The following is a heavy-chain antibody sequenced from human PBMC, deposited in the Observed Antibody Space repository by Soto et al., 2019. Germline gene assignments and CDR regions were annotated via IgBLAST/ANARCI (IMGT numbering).Heavy chain of an antibody. CDR2: ISSSSSYI. CDR1: AFTFTSYS. CDR3: ARDPSVSFGGVIAPFDY. J-gene: IGHJ4*02. Sequence: VGCLRLSCAASAFTFTSYSMNCVRPAPGKGLEWVSSISSSSSYIYYADSVKGRFTISRDNAKNSLYLQMNSLRAEDTDVYSCARDPSVSFGGVIAPFDYWGQGTLVTVSS. V-gene: IGHV3-21*01. D-gene: IGHD3-16*02.